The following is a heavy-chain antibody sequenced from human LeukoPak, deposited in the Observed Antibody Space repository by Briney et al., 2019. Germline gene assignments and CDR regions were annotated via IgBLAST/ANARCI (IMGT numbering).Heavy chain of an antibody. D-gene: IGHD3-10*01. CDR2: ISAYNGNT. CDR3: ARSRVLWFGGNPGPYYYGMDV. CDR1: GYTFTSYG. J-gene: IGHJ6*02. Sequence: ASVKVSCKASGYTFTSYGISWVRQAPGQGLEWMGWISAYNGNTNYAQKLQGWVTMTRDTSISTAYMELSRLRSDDTAVYYCARSRVLWFGGNPGPYYYGMDVWGQGTTVTVSS. V-gene: IGHV1-18*01.